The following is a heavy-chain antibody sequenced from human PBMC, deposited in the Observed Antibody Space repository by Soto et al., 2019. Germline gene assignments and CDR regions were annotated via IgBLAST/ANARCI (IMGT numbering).Heavy chain of an antibody. CDR3: ARGGAVAGTRYYYYYYGMDV. CDR1: GGSFSGYY. V-gene: IGHV4-34*01. CDR2: INHSGST. Sequence: SETLSLTCAVYGGSFSGYYWSWIRQPPGKGLEWIGEINHSGSTNYNPSLKSRVTISVDTSKNQFSLKLSSVTAADTAVYYCARGGAVAGTRYYYYYYGMDVWGQGTTVTVSS. D-gene: IGHD6-19*01. J-gene: IGHJ6*02.